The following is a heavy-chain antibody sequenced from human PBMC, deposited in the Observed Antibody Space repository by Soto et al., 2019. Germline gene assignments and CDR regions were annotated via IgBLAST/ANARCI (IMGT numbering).Heavy chain of an antibody. CDR2: IYHSGST. Sequence: PSETLSLTCTVSGGSISSSSYYWGWIRQPPGKGLEWIGSIYHSGSTYYNPSLKSRVTISVDTSKNQFSLKLSSVTAADTAVYYCARGSGIAAYNWFDPWGQGTLVTVSS. V-gene: IGHV4-39*01. CDR1: GGSISSSSYY. CDR3: ARGSGIAAYNWFDP. D-gene: IGHD6-13*01. J-gene: IGHJ5*02.